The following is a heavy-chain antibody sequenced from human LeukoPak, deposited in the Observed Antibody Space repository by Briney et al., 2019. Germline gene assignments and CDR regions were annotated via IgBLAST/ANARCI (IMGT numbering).Heavy chain of an antibody. Sequence: ASVKVSCKASGYAFTSYGITWVRQAPGQGLEWMGWISDYNGNTNYAQKFQGRVTVTTDTSTSTAYMELRSLRSDDTAVYYCAREVGDYDAFDIWGQGTMVTVSS. CDR2: ISDYNGNT. V-gene: IGHV1-18*01. D-gene: IGHD4-17*01. CDR3: AREVGDYDAFDI. CDR1: GYAFTSYG. J-gene: IGHJ3*02.